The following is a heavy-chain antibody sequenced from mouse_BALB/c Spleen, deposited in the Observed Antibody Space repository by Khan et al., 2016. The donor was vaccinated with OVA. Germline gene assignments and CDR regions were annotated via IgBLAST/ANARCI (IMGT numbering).Heavy chain of an antibody. CDR1: GYTFTSYT. CDR3: VRDGAYHRNDGWFAY. V-gene: IGHV1-4*01. J-gene: IGHJ3*01. CDR2: INPSNGYT. D-gene: IGHD2-14*01. Sequence: QVQLQQSGAELARPGASVKMSCKASGYTFTSYTIHWIKKRPGQGLEWIGYINPSNGYTNYNQKFKDKAPLTTDKSSTTAYLQLSSLTSDDSAVYNCVRDGAYHRNDGWFAYWGQGTLVTVSA.